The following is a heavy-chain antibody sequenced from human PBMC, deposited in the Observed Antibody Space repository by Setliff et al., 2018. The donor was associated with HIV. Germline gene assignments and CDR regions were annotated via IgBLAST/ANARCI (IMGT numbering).Heavy chain of an antibody. V-gene: IGHV4-59*11. CDR1: GGSISSHY. CDR3: ARVDRRQLAHYYYYYMDV. D-gene: IGHD6-6*01. Sequence: SETLSLTCTVSGGSISSHYWSWIRQPPGKGLEWIGYIYYSGSTNYNPSLKSRVAISVDTSKNQFSLKLSSVTAADTAVYYCARVDRRQLAHYYYYYMDVWGKGTTVTVSS. J-gene: IGHJ6*03. CDR2: IYYSGST.